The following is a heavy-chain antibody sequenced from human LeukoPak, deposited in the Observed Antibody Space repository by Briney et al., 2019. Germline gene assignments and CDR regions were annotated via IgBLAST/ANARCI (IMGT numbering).Heavy chain of an antibody. CDR2: ISYDGSNK. J-gene: IGHJ4*02. D-gene: IGHD3-22*01. CDR3: ARDRDNSGSYAYYLDY. CDR1: GFTFSSFP. Sequence: PGGSLRLSCAASGFTFSSFPIHWVRQAPGKGLEWVALISYDGSNKYYADSVKGRFTISRDNSKNTLYLQMNSLRAEDTAVYYCARDRDNSGSYAYYLDYWGQGTRVTVSS. V-gene: IGHV3-30-3*01.